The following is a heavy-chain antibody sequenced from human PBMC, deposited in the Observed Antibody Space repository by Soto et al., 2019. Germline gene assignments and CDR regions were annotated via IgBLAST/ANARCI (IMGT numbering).Heavy chain of an antibody. V-gene: IGHV3-21*01. J-gene: IGHJ3*02. CDR2: ISSSSSYI. CDR1: GFTFSSYS. D-gene: IGHD3-16*02. CDR3: ARVELRLGELSFGAFDI. Sequence: GGSLSLSCAASGFTFSSYSMNWVRQAPGKGLEWVSSISSSSSYIYYADSVKGRFTISRDNAKNSLYLQMNSLRSEDTAVYYCARVELRLGELSFGAFDIWGQGTMVTVSS.